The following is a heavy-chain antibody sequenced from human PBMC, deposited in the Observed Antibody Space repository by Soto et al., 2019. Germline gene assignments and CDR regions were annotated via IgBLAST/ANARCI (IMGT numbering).Heavy chain of an antibody. D-gene: IGHD1-26*01. CDR2: IDPSDSYT. CDR1: GHSCTSYL. Sequence: PXDSLKVSCKCSGHSCTSYLVSLVLQMPGKGLEWMGRIDPSDSYTNYSPSFQGHVTISADKSISTAYLQWSSLKASDTAMYYCARKVAATTYNWFDPCGQRTLVTVSS. CDR3: ARKVAATTYNWFDP. V-gene: IGHV5-10-1*01. J-gene: IGHJ5*02.